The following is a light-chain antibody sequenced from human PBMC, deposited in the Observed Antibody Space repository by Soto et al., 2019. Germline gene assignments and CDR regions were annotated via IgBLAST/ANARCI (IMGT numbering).Light chain of an antibody. J-gene: IGKJ1*01. CDR3: QQYSIWRT. CDR1: ESVSTN. V-gene: IGKV3-15*01. Sequence: EIVLTQSPGTLSLSPGERVTLSCRASESVSTNLAWYQQKAGQAHRLIIYGASTRATGIPARFSGSGSGTEFTLTISGLQSEDFAVYYCQQYSIWRTFGQVTKVDIK. CDR2: GAS.